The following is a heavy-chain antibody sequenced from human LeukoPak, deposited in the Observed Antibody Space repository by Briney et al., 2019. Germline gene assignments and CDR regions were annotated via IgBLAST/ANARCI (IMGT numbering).Heavy chain of an antibody. Sequence: GGSLRLSCAASGFTFSSYAMSWVRQAPGKGLEWVANIEQDGSEKYYVDSVKGRFTISRDNAKNSLYLQMNSLRAEDTAVYYCARESIVVVPAASDYWGQGTLVTVSS. D-gene: IGHD2-2*01. CDR3: ARESIVVVPAASDY. CDR1: GFTFSSYA. CDR2: IEQDGSEK. V-gene: IGHV3-7*01. J-gene: IGHJ4*02.